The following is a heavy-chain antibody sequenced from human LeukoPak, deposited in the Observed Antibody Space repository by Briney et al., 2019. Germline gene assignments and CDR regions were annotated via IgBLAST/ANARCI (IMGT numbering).Heavy chain of an antibody. V-gene: IGHV3-7*03. CDR1: GITFSRFW. J-gene: IGHJ4*02. CDR3: AREVYGGADY. CDR2: INQDGSEK. D-gene: IGHD4-23*01. Sequence: PGGSLRLSCAASGITFSRFWMSWVRQAPGKGLQWVANINQDGSEKHYVDSVKGRFTISRDNAENSLYLQMNSLRAEDTAVYYCAREVYGGADYWGQGTLVTVSS.